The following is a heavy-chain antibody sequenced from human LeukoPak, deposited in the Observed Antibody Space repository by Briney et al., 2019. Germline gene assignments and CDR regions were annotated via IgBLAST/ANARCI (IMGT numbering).Heavy chain of an antibody. CDR1: GGSISSNY. J-gene: IGHJ4*02. Sequence: SETLSLTCTVSGGSISSNYWSWIRQPAGKGLEWIGRIYNSGNINYNPSLKSQATMSVDASKNQFSLKLSSVTAADTAIYYCARSRPVHCSIISCYGLDPFAYWGQGTLVTVSS. V-gene: IGHV4-4*07. CDR2: IYNSGNI. CDR3: ARSRPVHCSIISCYGLDPFAY. D-gene: IGHD2-2*01.